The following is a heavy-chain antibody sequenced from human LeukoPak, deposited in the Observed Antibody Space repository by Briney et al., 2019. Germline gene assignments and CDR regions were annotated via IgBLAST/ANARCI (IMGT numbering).Heavy chain of an antibody. CDR2: IIPIFGTA. CDR3: ARAGEQIGYYFDY. V-gene: IGHV1-69*05. Sequence: SVKVSCKASGGTFSSYAISWVRQAPGQGLEWMGGIIPIFGTANYAQKFQGRVTITTDESASTAYMELSSLRSEDTAVYYCARAGEQIGYYFDYWGQGTLVTVSS. J-gene: IGHJ4*02. D-gene: IGHD4-17*01. CDR1: GGTFSSYA.